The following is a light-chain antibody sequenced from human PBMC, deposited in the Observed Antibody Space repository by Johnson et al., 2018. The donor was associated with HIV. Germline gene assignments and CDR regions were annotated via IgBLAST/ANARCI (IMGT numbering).Light chain of an antibody. CDR2: DNN. Sequence: SVLTQPPSVSAAPGQTVTISCSGSSSNIGNNYVSWYQQLPGTAPKLLIYDNNKRPSGIPDRFSGSKSGTSATLGITGLQTEDEAEYYCGTWDSSLSAYVFGTGTKVTVL. J-gene: IGLJ1*01. V-gene: IGLV1-51*01. CDR3: GTWDSSLSAYV. CDR1: SSNIGNNY.